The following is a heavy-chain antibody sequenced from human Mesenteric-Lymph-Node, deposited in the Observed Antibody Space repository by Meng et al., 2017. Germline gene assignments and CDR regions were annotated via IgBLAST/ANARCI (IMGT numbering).Heavy chain of an antibody. D-gene: IGHD5-24*01. V-gene: IGHV4-39*07. CDR2: IYYSGST. J-gene: IGHJ3*02. CDR1: GGSISSSSYY. CDR3: ARDRRDGYNTDAFDI. Sequence: GSLRLSCTVSGGSISSSSYYWGWIRQPPGKGLEWIGSIYYSGSTYYNPSLKSRVTISVDTSKNQFSLKLSSVTAADTAVYYCARDRRDGYNTDAFDIWGQGTMVTVSS.